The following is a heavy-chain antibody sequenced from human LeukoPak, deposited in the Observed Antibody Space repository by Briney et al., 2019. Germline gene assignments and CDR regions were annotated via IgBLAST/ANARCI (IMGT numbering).Heavy chain of an antibody. Sequence: ASVTVSCKTSGYTFTNYYVHWVRQAPGQGLEWMGWINPNSATNYAQNFQGRVTMTRDTSISTAYMELSRLRSDDTALYYCARGKVEGDDFDYWGQGTLVTVSS. CDR3: ARGKVEGDDFDY. CDR2: INPNSAT. D-gene: IGHD2-21*02. CDR1: GYTFTNYY. V-gene: IGHV1-2*02. J-gene: IGHJ4*02.